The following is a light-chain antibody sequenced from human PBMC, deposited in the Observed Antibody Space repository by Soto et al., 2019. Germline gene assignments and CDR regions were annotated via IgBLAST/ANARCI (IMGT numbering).Light chain of an antibody. CDR3: QQSYSTPLYT. J-gene: IGKJ2*01. Sequence: DIQMTQSPSSLSASVGDRVTITCRASQSISSYLNWYQQKPGKAPKVLIYGASSLQSGVPSRFSGSGSGTDFILTISSLQPEDFATYYCQQSYSTPLYTFGQGTKLEIK. V-gene: IGKV1-39*01. CDR1: QSISSY. CDR2: GAS.